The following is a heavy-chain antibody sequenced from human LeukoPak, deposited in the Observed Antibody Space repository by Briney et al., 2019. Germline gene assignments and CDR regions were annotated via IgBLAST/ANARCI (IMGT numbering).Heavy chain of an antibody. V-gene: IGHV4-34*01. Sequence: SEALSLTCAVYGGSFSGYYWSRIRQPPGKGLEWIGEINHSGGTNYNPSLKSRVRIPVDTSKNQFSLKLSSVTAADTAVYDCASPIIAVAGTDYYGMDVWGQGTTVTVSS. CDR1: GGSFSGYY. CDR3: ASPIIAVAGTDYYGMDV. CDR2: INHSGGT. D-gene: IGHD6-19*01. J-gene: IGHJ6*02.